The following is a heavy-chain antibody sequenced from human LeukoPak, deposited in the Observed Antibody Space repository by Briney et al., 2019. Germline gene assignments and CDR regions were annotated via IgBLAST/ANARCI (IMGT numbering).Heavy chain of an antibody. J-gene: IGHJ3*02. D-gene: IGHD5-12*01. CDR1: GFTESSNY. CDR2: IYSDGST. Sequence: PGGSVRLLRAASGFTESSNYMRWAPDAPGKARVDVSLIYSDGSTYYADSVKGRFTISRDNSKTMMYLQMNSLRAEDTAVYYCARDGAVATIAAFDIWGQGTMVTVSS. V-gene: IGHV3-66*01. CDR3: ARDGAVATIAAFDI.